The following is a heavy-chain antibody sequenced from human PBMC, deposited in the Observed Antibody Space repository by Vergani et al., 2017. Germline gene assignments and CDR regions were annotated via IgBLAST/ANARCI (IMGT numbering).Heavy chain of an antibody. CDR3: AREVEQQLWSYYYYMDV. V-gene: IGHV1-69*13. J-gene: IGHJ6*03. D-gene: IGHD6-13*01. CDR1: GGTFSSNS. Sequence: QVQLVQSGAEVKKPGSSVKVSCKASGGTFSSNSISWVRQAPGQGLEWMGRIIPIFGTTSYAQKFQGRVTILADESTSTAYMELSSLRSEDTAVYYCAREVEQQLWSYYYYMDVWGKGTTVTVSS. CDR2: IIPIFGTT.